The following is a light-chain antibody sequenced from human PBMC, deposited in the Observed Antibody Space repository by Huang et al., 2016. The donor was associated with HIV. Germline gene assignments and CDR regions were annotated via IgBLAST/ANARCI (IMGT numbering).Light chain of an antibody. CDR1: QSVSIN. J-gene: IGKJ1*01. V-gene: IGKV3-15*01. Sequence: EIVMTQSPATLSVSPGERATLSCRASQSVSINLAWYQQRPGQAPRLLIYGASTRATGIPARVSGSVSGTDFTLTISSLQSEDFAVYYCQQYNNWPRTFGQGTKVEIK. CDR2: GAS. CDR3: QQYNNWPRT.